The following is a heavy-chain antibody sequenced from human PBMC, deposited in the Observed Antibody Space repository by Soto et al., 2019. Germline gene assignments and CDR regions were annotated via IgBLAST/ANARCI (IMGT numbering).Heavy chain of an antibody. D-gene: IGHD2-15*01. J-gene: IGHJ5*02. CDR2: IYWDDDK. CDR1: GFSLSTSGVG. V-gene: IGHV2-5*02. CDR3: AHRRVVPAKGNNWFDT. Sequence: QITLKESGPTLVKPTQTLTLTCTFSGFSLSTSGVGVGWIRQPPGKALEWLAFIYWDDDKRYSPSLKSRLTITKXTXKXXVVLTMTTMDPVDTATYYCAHRRVVPAKGNNWFDTWGQGTLVIVSS.